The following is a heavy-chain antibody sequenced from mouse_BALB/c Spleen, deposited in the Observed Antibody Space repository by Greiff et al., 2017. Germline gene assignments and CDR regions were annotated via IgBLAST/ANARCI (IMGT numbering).Heavy chain of an antibody. V-gene: IGHV3-6*02. D-gene: IGHD1-1*01. J-gene: IGHJ3*01. CDR3: ARDGFGGSSPFAY. Sequence: EVKLQESGPGLVKPSQSLSLTCSVTGYSITSGYYWNWIRQFPGNKLEWMGYISYDGSNNYNPSLKNRISITRDTSKNQFFLKLNSVTTEDTATYYCARDGFGGSSPFAYWGQGTLVTVSA. CDR1: GYSITSGYY. CDR2: ISYDGSN.